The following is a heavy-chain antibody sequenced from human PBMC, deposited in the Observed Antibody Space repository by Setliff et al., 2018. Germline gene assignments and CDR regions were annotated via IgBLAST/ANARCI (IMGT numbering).Heavy chain of an antibody. CDR1: DDFFNFGHW. V-gene: IGHV4-4*02. CDR2: ISHTGST. Sequence: SSETLSLTCTVSDDFFNFGHWLSWVRQSPGRGLQWIGDISHTGSTNYNPSLRSQVTVSVDKSKNQFSLKVDSVTDADTAVYFCARGSAGDNNSWYPYFFDSWGRGTLVTVSS. CDR3: ARGSAGDNNSWYPYFFDS. J-gene: IGHJ4*01. D-gene: IGHD3-10*01.